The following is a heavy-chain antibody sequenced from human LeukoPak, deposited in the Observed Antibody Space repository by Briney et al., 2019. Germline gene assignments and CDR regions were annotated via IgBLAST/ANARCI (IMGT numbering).Heavy chain of an antibody. D-gene: IGHD5-18*01. Sequence: GGSLRLSCAASGFTFSDYYMSWTRQAPGKGLEWVSYISSSGSTIYYADSVKGRFTISRDNAKNSLYLQMNNLRVEDTAVYYCARDQPIGYNYGYPFDNWGQGTLVTVSS. CDR3: ARDQPIGYNYGYPFDN. CDR2: ISSSGSTI. V-gene: IGHV3-11*04. CDR1: GFTFSDYY. J-gene: IGHJ4*02.